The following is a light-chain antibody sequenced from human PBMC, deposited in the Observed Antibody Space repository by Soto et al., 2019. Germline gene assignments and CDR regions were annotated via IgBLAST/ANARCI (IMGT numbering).Light chain of an antibody. Sequence: DVVMTQTPLSLSVAPGQPASISCKSSQSLLHITGETFLFWYLQKPGQSPQLLIYEVSTRVSGVPDRLSGSGSGTAFTLEISRVETDDVGIYYCMQSTQRPPTFGHGTRLGIE. CDR2: EVS. V-gene: IGKV2D-29*02. CDR3: MQSTQRPPT. J-gene: IGKJ5*01. CDR1: QSLLHITGETF.